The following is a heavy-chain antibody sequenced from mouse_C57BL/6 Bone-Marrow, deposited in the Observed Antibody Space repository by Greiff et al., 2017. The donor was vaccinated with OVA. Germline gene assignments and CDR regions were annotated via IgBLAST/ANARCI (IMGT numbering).Heavy chain of an antibody. J-gene: IGHJ4*01. Sequence: QVQLKQSGPGLVQPSQSLSITCTVSGFSFSSYGVHWVRQSPGKGLEWLGVICSGGITDYNAAFISRLSIKRDNYKTNIFFKMRSMHADDEAIVYCARKESPLGTRDYGGWGTGVTVTA. CDR1: GFSFSSYG. D-gene: IGHD1-3*01. V-gene: IGHV2-2*01. CDR3: ARKESPLGTRDY. CDR2: ICSGGIT.